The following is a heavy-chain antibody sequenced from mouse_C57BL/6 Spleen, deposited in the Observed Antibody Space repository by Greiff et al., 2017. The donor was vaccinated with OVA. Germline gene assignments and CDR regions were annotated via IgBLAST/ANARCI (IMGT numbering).Heavy chain of an antibody. D-gene: IGHD3-1*01. CDR3: ARSGYGPPTSMDY. CDR1: GYTFTDYY. J-gene: IGHJ4*01. CDR2: INPNNGGT. Sequence: EVQLQQSGPELVKPGASVKISCKASGYTFTDYYMNWVKQSHGKSLEWIGDINPNNGGTSYNQKFKGKATLTVDKSSSTAYMELRSLTSEDSAVYYCARSGYGPPTSMDYWGQGTSVTVSS. V-gene: IGHV1-26*01.